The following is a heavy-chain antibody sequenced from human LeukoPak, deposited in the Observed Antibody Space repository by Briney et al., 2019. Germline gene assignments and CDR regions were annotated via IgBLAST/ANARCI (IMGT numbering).Heavy chain of an antibody. J-gene: IGHJ4*02. V-gene: IGHV4-39*01. CDR1: GDSISSSSSY. Sequence: PSETLSLTCTVSGDSISSSSSYWGWIRQPPGEGLEWIGSIYYSGSTYYNTSLKSRVTISVDTSKNQFSLRLNSVTAADTAVYFCARQTDVGLFILPGGRGTLVTVSS. CDR3: ARQTDVGLFILP. D-gene: IGHD3-3*01. CDR2: IYYSGST.